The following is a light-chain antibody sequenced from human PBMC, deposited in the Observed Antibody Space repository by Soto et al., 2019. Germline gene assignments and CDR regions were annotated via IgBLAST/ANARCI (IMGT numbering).Light chain of an antibody. CDR3: HQYPIWPVT. V-gene: IGKV3-20*01. J-gene: IGKJ4*01. CDR1: QFVSSRY. Sequence: EMVLTQPPGTLSLSPGGSPSLLCRASQFVSSRYLAWYQQKPGQAPSLLIYGASSRATGIPARFSGSGSGTDFTLTFTPLEPEDFAVYFCHQYPIWPVTFGEGTQVDIK. CDR2: GAS.